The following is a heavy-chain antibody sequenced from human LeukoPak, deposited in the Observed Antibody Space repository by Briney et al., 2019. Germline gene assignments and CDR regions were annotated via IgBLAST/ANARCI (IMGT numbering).Heavy chain of an antibody. CDR3: ARDRVGQQLVGRKYYYYYMDV. V-gene: IGHV4-38-2*02. D-gene: IGHD6-13*01. CDR1: GYSISSGYC. J-gene: IGHJ6*03. CDR2: VFHSGIT. Sequence: SKTLSLTCSVSGYSISSGYCWGWIRQPPGKGLEWIGSVFHSGITYYKPPLKSRVTILVDTSKNQFSLKLTSVTAADTAVYYCARDRVGQQLVGRKYYYYYMDVWGKGTTVTISS.